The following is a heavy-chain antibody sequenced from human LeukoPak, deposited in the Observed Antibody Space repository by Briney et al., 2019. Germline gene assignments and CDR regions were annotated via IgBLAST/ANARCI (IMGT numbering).Heavy chain of an antibody. Sequence: SGTLSLTCTVSGGSISSYYWSWIRQPPGKGLEWIGYIYYSGSTNYNPSLKSRVTISVDTSKNQFSLKLSSVTAADTAVYYCARVYSGYDYGVGWFDPWGQGTLVTVSS. CDR3: ARVYSGYDYGVGWFDP. CDR2: IYYSGST. D-gene: IGHD5-12*01. CDR1: GGSISSYY. V-gene: IGHV4-59*01. J-gene: IGHJ5*02.